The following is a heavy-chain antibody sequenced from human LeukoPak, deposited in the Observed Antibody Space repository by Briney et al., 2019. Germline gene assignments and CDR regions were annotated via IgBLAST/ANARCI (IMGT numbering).Heavy chain of an antibody. V-gene: IGHV3-74*01. D-gene: IGHD3-10*01. CDR1: GFTFSSYW. CDR2: INSDGSST. J-gene: IGHJ5*02. Sequence: PGGSLRLSCAASGFTFSSYWMHWVRQAPGKGLVWVSRINSDGSSTSYADSVKGRFTISGDNAKNTLYLQMNSLRAEDTAVYYCARVPVGVGSGSYWGNWFDPWGQGTLVTVSP. CDR3: ARVPVGVGSGSYWGNWFDP.